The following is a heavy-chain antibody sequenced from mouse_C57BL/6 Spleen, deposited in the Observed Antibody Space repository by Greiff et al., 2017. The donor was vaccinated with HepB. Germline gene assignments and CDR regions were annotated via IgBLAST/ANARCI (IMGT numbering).Heavy chain of an antibody. CDR3: ARSYYSPQAWFAY. Sequence: QVHVKQSDAELVTPGASVKISCKVSGYTFTDHTIHWMKQRPEQGLEWIGYIYPSDGSTKYNEQFKGQATLTADKSSSTAYLQLNSLTSEDSAVYFCARSYYSPQAWFAYWGQGTLVTVSA. J-gene: IGHJ3*01. V-gene: IGHV1-78*01. D-gene: IGHD2-12*01. CDR2: IYPSDGST. CDR1: GYTFTDHT.